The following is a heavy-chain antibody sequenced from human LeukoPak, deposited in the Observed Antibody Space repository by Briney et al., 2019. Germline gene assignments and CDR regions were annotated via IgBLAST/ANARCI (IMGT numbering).Heavy chain of an antibody. Sequence: ASVEVSCKASGYTVTSYAISWGRQSPGQGLKWRGWISAYNGHANYAPKLQGRVTMTTATSTSIVYMELRSLRSDDTAVYYCAKTRRHVLGEVVTLFDYWGQGTLVTVSS. CDR3: AKTRRHVLGEVVTLFDY. CDR1: GYTVTSYA. J-gene: IGHJ4*02. CDR2: ISAYNGHA. V-gene: IGHV1-18*01. D-gene: IGHD4-23*01.